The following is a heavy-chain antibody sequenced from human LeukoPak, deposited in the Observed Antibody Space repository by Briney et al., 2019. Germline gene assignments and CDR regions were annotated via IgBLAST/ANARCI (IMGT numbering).Heavy chain of an antibody. V-gene: IGHV1-58*01. CDR1: GFTFTSSA. J-gene: IGHJ6*02. CDR3: AADPSGYSYDWWLYGMDV. Sequence: ASVKVSCKASGFTFTSSAVQWVRQARGQRLEWVGRIVVGSGNTNYAQKFQERVTITRDMSTSTAYMELSSLRSEDTAVYYCAADPSGYSYDWWLYGMDVWGQGTTVTVSS. CDR2: IVVGSGNT. D-gene: IGHD5-18*01.